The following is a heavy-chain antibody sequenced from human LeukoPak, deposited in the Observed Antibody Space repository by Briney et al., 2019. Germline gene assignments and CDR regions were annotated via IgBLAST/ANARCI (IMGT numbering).Heavy chain of an antibody. Sequence: GGSLRLSCAASGFTLSSYAMHWVRQAPGKGLEWVAVISYDGSNKYYADSVKGRFTISRDNSKNTLYLQMNSLRAEDTAVYYCARAFLGTTGRGPSDYWGQGTLVTVSS. V-gene: IGHV3-30-3*01. CDR1: GFTLSSYA. D-gene: IGHD1-1*01. J-gene: IGHJ4*02. CDR3: ARAFLGTTGRGPSDY. CDR2: ISYDGSNK.